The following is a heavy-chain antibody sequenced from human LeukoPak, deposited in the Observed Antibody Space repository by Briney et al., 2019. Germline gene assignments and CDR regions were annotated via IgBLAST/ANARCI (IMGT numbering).Heavy chain of an antibody. V-gene: IGHV3-66*01. Sequence: TGGSLRLSCVASGFTVSSNYMTWVRQAPGKGLEWVSVIYSGGSTYYTDSVEGRFVISRDNSRNTVFLEMNNLKVEDTAVYYCARDVRISGSSGTFDYWGQGTLVTVSS. CDR2: IYSGGST. CDR1: GFTVSSNY. J-gene: IGHJ4*02. CDR3: ARDVRISGSSGTFDY. D-gene: IGHD3-10*01.